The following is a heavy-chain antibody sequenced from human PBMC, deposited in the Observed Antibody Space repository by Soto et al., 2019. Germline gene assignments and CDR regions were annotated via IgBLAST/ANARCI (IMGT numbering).Heavy chain of an antibody. V-gene: IGHV3-74*01. J-gene: IGHJ5*02. Sequence: GGSLRLSCVASGFTFGSDWMHWFRQTPGKGLVWVSRISGDAINTNYADSVKGRFTISRDNAKNTLYLQMSSLTVEDTAVYYCTRGRPGAYGYFDPWGQGTLVTVSS. CDR2: ISGDAINT. CDR3: TRGRPGAYGYFDP. D-gene: IGHD6-25*01. CDR1: GFTFGSDW.